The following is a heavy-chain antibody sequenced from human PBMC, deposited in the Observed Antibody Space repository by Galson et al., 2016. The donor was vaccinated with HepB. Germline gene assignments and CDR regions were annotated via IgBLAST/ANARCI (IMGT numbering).Heavy chain of an antibody. D-gene: IGHD4-23*01. CDR3: ARLTHNGGYQYYGMDV. CDR1: GYNFPTHW. CDR2: IYPCDSDT. V-gene: IGHV5-51*01. Sequence: QSGAEVKKPGESLKISCRASGYNFPTHWIAWVRQMPEKGLEWMGIIYPCDSDTRKSPSFQGQVTISAAKSISTAYLQWSSLKASDTAMYYCARLTHNGGYQYYGMDVWGQGTTVTVPS. J-gene: IGHJ6*02.